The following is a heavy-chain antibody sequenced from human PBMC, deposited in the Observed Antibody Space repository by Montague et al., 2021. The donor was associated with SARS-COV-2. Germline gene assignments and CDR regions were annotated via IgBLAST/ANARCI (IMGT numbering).Heavy chain of an antibody. D-gene: IGHD3-10*01. V-gene: IGHV4-39*01. J-gene: IGHJ4*02. Sequence: SETLSLTCTVSGGSISSSSYYWGWIRQPPGKGLEWIGSIFYSGSTDYNPSLKSRVTISVDTSKNQFSLKLSSVTAADTAVYYCASMVRAQVYYFEYWGQGTVVTVSS. CDR2: IFYSGST. CDR3: ASMVRAQVYYFEY. CDR1: GGSISSSSYY.